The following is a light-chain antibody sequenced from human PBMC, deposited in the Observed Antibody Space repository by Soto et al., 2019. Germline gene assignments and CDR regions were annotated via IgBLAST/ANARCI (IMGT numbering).Light chain of an antibody. V-gene: IGKV1-39*01. J-gene: IGKJ1*01. CDR3: QESYTALWGT. CDR1: QYIGSS. Sequence: DIHMTQSPSSLSASVGDRVTITCRASQYIGSSLNWYQRKPGRVPKVLIYGASSLERGVPSRFSGSGSGTDFTLTISSLQPEDFATYYCQESYTALWGTFGQGTKVDIK. CDR2: GAS.